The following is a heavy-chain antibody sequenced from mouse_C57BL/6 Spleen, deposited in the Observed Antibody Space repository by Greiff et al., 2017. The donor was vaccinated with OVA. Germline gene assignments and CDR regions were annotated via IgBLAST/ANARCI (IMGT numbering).Heavy chain of an antibody. V-gene: IGHV1-4*01. CDR3: ASIRDIYPSSWYFDG. J-gene: IGHJ1*03. Sequence: VQLQQSGAELARPGASVKMSCKASGYTFTSYTMHWVKQRPGQGLEWIGYINPSSGYTKYNQKFKDKATLTADKSSSTAYMQLSRLTSEDSAVYYCASIRDIYPSSWYFDGWGTGTTVTVSS. D-gene: IGHD3-3*01. CDR2: INPSSGYT. CDR1: GYTFTSYT.